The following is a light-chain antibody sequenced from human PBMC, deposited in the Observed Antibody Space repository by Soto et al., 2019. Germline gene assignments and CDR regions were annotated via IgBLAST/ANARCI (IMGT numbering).Light chain of an antibody. V-gene: IGKV3-11*01. Sequence: EIVLTQSPGTLSLSPGERATLSCRASQSFRGLLAWYQQKPGQAPRLLIYDAYNRATGIPPRFSGSGSGKDFTLTISSLEPEDSAVYYCQQRHMWPITFGQGTRLEIK. CDR3: QQRHMWPIT. CDR1: QSFRGL. CDR2: DAY. J-gene: IGKJ5*01.